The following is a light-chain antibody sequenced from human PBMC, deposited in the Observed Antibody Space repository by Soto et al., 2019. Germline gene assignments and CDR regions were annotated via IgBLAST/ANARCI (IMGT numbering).Light chain of an antibody. CDR3: SSYTVYSTVV. CDR1: SSDVGGYNY. CDR2: DVS. V-gene: IGLV2-14*01. J-gene: IGLJ2*01. Sequence: QSALTQPASVSGSPGQSIAISCTGTSSDVGGYNYVSWYQQHPGKAPTLMIFDVSNRPSGVSDRFSGSKSGNTASLTISGLQAEDEAHYYCSSYTVYSTVVFGGGTKLTVL.